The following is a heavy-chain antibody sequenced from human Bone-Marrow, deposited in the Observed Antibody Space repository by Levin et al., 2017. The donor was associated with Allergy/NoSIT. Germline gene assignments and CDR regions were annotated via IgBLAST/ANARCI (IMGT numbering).Heavy chain of an antibody. CDR3: FVLGADTASDY. Sequence: SCAVSGFTFRSDWMHWVRQAPGKGLVWVSPITADGSGTSYAESVRGRFTISRDNAKNTVYLEMNSLRVEDTAVYYCFVLGADTASDYWGQGTLVTVSS. J-gene: IGHJ4*02. D-gene: IGHD3-16*01. CDR1: GFTFRSDW. V-gene: IGHV3-74*01. CDR2: ITADGSGT.